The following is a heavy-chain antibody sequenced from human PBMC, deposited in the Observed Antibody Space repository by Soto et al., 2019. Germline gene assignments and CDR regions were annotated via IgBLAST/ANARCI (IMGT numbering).Heavy chain of an antibody. CDR3: ASNNYSPSLKSRLTIAVDTSKNQFSMELSSVTASDTAVYYCARDNPYYDFWSGYYTGTIAYYGMDV. J-gene: IGHJ6*02. CDR2: IYSGGST. Sequence: GGSLRLSCAASGFTVSSNYMSWVRQAPGKGLEWVSVIYSGGSTYYADSVKGRFTISRDNSKNTLYLQMNSLRAEDTAVYYCASNNYSPSLKSRLTIAVDTSKNQFSMELSSVTASDTAVYYCARDNPYYDFWSGYYTGTIAYYGMDVWGQGTTVTVSS. D-gene: IGHD3-10*01. V-gene: IGHV3-53*01. CDR1: GFTVSSNY.